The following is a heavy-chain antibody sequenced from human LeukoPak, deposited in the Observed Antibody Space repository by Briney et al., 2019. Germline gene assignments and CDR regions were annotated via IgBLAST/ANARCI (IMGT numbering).Heavy chain of an antibody. Sequence: GASVKVSCKASGYTFTDYYMHWVQQAPGKGLEWMGRVDPEDGETIYAEKFQGRVTITADTSTDTAYMELSSLRSEDTAVYHCATRGSGYYPRWFDPWGQGTLVTVSS. CDR3: ATRGSGYYPRWFDP. CDR2: VDPEDGET. V-gene: IGHV1-69-2*01. J-gene: IGHJ5*02. CDR1: GYTFTDYY. D-gene: IGHD3-3*01.